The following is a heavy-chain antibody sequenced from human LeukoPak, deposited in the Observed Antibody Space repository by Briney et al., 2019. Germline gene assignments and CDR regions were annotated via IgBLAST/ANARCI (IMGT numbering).Heavy chain of an antibody. CDR2: TSPSGDRT. Sequence: GGSLRLSCAASGFTFGSYGMSWVRQAPGKGLEWVSFTSPSGDRTSNADSVEGRFTISRDNPRDTLYLQMNSLRDEDTAGYYCAIMHGYYDGSGYWVQWGQGTLVTVSS. J-gene: IGHJ4*02. D-gene: IGHD3-22*01. CDR1: GFTFGSYG. CDR3: AIMHGYYDGSGYWVQ. V-gene: IGHV3-23*01.